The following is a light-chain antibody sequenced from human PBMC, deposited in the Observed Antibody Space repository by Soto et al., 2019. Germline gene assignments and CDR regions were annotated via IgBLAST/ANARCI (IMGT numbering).Light chain of an antibody. CDR1: QSVNSN. CDR3: QQYNDWPLT. CDR2: GAS. J-gene: IGKJ4*01. Sequence: EKVMTQSPAALSVSPGERATLSCRASQSVNSNLAWYQQKAGQAPRLLLYGASTRATGIPARFSGSASGTKFTLTISSLQSEDSAVYYCQQYNDWPLTFGGGTKVDIK. V-gene: IGKV3-15*01.